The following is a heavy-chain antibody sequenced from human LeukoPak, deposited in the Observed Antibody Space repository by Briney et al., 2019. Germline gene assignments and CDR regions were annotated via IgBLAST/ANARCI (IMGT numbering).Heavy chain of an antibody. CDR1: GGSMSSGGYS. CDR2: IYHSGST. D-gene: IGHD5-18*01. CDR3: ASLYSYGSYFDY. V-gene: IGHV4-30-2*01. J-gene: IGHJ4*02. Sequence: SETLSLTCAVSGGSMSSGGYSWSWIRQPPGKGLEWIGYIYHSGSTYYNPSLKSRVTISVDRSKNQFSLKLSSVTAADTAVYYCASLYSYGSYFDYWGQGTLVTVSS.